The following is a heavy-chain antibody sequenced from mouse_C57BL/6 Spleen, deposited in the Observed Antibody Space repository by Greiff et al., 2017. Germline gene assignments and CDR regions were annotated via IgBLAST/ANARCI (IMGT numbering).Heavy chain of an antibody. J-gene: IGHJ1*03. CDR1: GFNIKDDY. CDR2: IDPENGDT. V-gene: IGHV14-4*01. CDR3: TTYGSSPYWYFDV. Sequence: EVQVVESGAELVRPGASVKLSCTASGFNIKDDYMHWVKQRPEQGLEWIGWIDPENGDTEYASKFQGKATITADTSSNTAYLQLSSLTSEDTAVYYCTTYGSSPYWYFDVWGTGTTVTVSS. D-gene: IGHD1-1*01.